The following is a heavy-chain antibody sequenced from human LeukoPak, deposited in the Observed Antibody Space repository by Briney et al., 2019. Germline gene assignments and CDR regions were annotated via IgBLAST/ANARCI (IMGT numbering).Heavy chain of an antibody. J-gene: IGHJ2*01. D-gene: IGHD2-15*01. CDR3: ARVRVVVVVAGRHWYFDL. CDR1: GGSISSSSYY. Sequence: SETLSLTCTVSGGSISSSSYYWGWIRQPPGKGLEWIGSIYYSGSTYYNPSLKSRVTISVDTSKNQFSLKLSSVTAADTAVYYCARVRVVVVVAGRHWYFDLWGRGTLVTVSS. CDR2: IYYSGST. V-gene: IGHV4-39*07.